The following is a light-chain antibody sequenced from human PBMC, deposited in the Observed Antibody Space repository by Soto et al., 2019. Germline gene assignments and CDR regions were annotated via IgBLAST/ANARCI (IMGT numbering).Light chain of an antibody. J-gene: IGKJ1*01. CDR2: DAS. CDR1: LSVSSY. Sequence: EIVLTQSPATLSLSPGERATLSCRASLSVSSYLAWYQQKPGQAPTLLIYDASNRATGIPARFSGSGSGTDFTLTISSLEPEDFAVYYCQQRSNWPPTWTFGQGTKVEIK. V-gene: IGKV3-11*01. CDR3: QQRSNWPPTWT.